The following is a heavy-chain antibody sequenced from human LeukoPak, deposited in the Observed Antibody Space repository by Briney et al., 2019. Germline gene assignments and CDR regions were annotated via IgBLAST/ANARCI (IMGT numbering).Heavy chain of an antibody. Sequence: ASVKVSCKASGYTLTELSMHWVRQAPGQGLEWMGWISAYNGNTNYAQKLQGRVTMTTDTSTSTAYMELRSLRSDDTAVYYCARVIGQLLSDYWGQGTLVTVSS. CDR1: GYTLTELS. CDR3: ARVIGQLLSDY. CDR2: ISAYNGNT. V-gene: IGHV1-18*01. J-gene: IGHJ4*02. D-gene: IGHD2-2*01.